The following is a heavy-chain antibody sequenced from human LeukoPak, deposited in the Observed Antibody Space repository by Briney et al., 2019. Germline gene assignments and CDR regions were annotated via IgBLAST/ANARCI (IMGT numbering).Heavy chain of an antibody. J-gene: IGHJ4*02. CDR1: GGSFSGYF. CDR2: INHSGST. Sequence: SETLSLTCAVYGGSFSGYFWSWIRQPPGKGLEWIGEINHSGSTNYNPSLKSRVTISVDTSKNQFSLKLSSVTAADTAVYYCARGRERDGYPTNFDYWGQGTLVTVSS. CDR3: ARGRERDGYPTNFDY. D-gene: IGHD5-24*01. V-gene: IGHV4-34*01.